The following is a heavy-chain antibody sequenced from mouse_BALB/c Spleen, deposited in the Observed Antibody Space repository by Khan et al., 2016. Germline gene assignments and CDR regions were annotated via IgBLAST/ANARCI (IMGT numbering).Heavy chain of an antibody. CDR2: ISYSGST. CDR3: ARGRGIFDY. V-gene: IGHV3-2*02. J-gene: IGHJ2*01. CDR1: GYSITSDYA. Sequence: EVQLQESGPGLVKPSQSLSLTYTVTGYSITSDYAWNWIRQFPGNKLEWMGYISYSGSTSYNPSLKSRISIPRATSKNQYFLQLNSVTTEDTATYYCARGRGIFDYWGQGTTLTVSS.